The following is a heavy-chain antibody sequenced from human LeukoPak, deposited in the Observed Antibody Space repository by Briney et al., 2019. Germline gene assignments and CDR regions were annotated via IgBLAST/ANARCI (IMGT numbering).Heavy chain of an antibody. Sequence: PGGSLRLSCAASNFTFSSYSMHWVRRAPGKGLEWLAFISYDGTNTHYADSVKGRFTVYRDNSNNTLFLQMNSLRAEDTAVYYCARGDDFRAGFFDYWGQGSLVTVSS. J-gene: IGHJ4*02. CDR1: NFTFSSYS. D-gene: IGHD2-21*02. V-gene: IGHV3-30*04. CDR2: ISYDGTNT. CDR3: ARGDDFRAGFFDY.